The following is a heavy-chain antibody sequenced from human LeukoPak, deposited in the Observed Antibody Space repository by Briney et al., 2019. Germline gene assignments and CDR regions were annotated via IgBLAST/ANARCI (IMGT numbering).Heavy chain of an antibody. CDR2: IIPIFGTA. J-gene: IGHJ3*02. CDR3: AKTVRASDGYSYGDDAFDI. D-gene: IGHD5-18*01. Sequence: VASVKVSCKASGGTFSSYAISWVRQAPGQGLEWMGGIIPIFGTANYAQKFQGRVTITADKSTSTAYMELSSLRSEDTAVYYCAKTVRASDGYSYGDDAFDIWGQGTMVTVSS. V-gene: IGHV1-69*06. CDR1: GGTFSSYA.